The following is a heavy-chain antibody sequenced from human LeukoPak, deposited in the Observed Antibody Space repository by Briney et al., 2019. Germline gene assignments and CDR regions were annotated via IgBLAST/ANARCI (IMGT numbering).Heavy chain of an antibody. CDR2: INPSGGST. V-gene: IGHV1-46*01. J-gene: IGHJ3*02. CDR1: GYTFTSYY. CDR3: ARGLGGTIRRNDAFDI. D-gene: IGHD3-9*01. Sequence: ASVKVSCKASGYTFTSYYMHWVRQAPGQGLEWMGIINPSGGSTSYAQKFQGRVTMTRDMSTSTVYMELSSLRCEDTAVYYCARGLGGTIRRNDAFDIWGQGTMVTVSS.